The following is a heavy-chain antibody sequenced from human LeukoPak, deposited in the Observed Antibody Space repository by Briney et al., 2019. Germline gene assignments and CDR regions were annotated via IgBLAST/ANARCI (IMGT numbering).Heavy chain of an antibody. J-gene: IGHJ5*02. CDR3: ARQRGASGTINWLDP. Sequence: GESLKISCKASGYSFATYWIGWVRQLPGKGLEWLGVIYPDDSDTKYSPYFQGQVTISADRSSRTAYLQWTSLKASDTAMYYCARQRGASGTINWLDPWGQGTLVTVSS. V-gene: IGHV5-51*01. D-gene: IGHD3-10*01. CDR1: GYSFATYW. CDR2: IYPDDSDT.